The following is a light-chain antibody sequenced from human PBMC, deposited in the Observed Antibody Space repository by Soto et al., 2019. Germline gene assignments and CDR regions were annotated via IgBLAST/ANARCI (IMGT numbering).Light chain of an antibody. Sequence: QSVLTQPASVSGSRGQSTTISFTGTIRDFCAYDYFSWYRQYPDKAPQLLIYYVDHRPSGVSSRFSGSKSGNTASLTISGLQAEDEGDYYCCSYADGSIYFFGTGTKVTVL. CDR1: IRDFCAYDY. J-gene: IGLJ1*01. CDR3: CSYADGSIYF. CDR2: YVD. V-gene: IGLV2-14*03.